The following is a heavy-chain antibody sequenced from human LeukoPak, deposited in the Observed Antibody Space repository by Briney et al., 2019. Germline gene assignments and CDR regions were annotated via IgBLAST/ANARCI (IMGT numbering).Heavy chain of an antibody. J-gene: IGHJ6*02. Sequence: GGSLRLSCAASGFTFSSYGMNWVRQAPGKGPEWVSSISSSSSYIYYADSVKGRFTISRDNAKNSLYLQMNSLRAEDTAVYYCARVGDSSSWYVVYYYYYGMDVWGQGTTVTVSS. D-gene: IGHD6-13*01. CDR2: ISSSSSYI. V-gene: IGHV3-21*01. CDR1: GFTFSSYG. CDR3: ARVGDSSSWYVVYYYYYGMDV.